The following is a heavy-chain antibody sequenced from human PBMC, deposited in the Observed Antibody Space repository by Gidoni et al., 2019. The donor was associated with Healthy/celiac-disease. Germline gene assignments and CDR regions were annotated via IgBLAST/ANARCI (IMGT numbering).Heavy chain of an antibody. J-gene: IGHJ4*02. V-gene: IGHV3-30*04. CDR3: ARGGGYCSGGSCQPLDY. D-gene: IGHD2-15*01. CDR2: ISYDGSKK. CDR1: GFTFSSYA. Sequence: QVQLVESGGGVVQPGRSLRLSCAASGFTFSSYAMHWVRQAPGKGLEWVEVISYDGSKKYYADSVKGRFTISRDNSKNTLYLQMNSLRDEDTAVYYCARGGGYCSGGSCQPLDYWGQGTLVTVSS.